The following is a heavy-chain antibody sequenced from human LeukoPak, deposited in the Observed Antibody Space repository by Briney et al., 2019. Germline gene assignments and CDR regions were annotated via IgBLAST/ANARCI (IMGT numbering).Heavy chain of an antibody. CDR3: ARAPTYYYGSGSSQDAYYFDY. Sequence: GGSPRLSCAASGFTFSSNSMNWVRQAPGKGLEWVSSISSSSSYIYYADSVKGRFTISRDNAKNSLYLQMNSLRAEDTAVYYCARAPTYYYGSGSSQDAYYFDYWGQGTLVTVTS. D-gene: IGHD3-10*01. CDR2: ISSSSSYI. V-gene: IGHV3-21*01. CDR1: GFTFSSNS. J-gene: IGHJ4*02.